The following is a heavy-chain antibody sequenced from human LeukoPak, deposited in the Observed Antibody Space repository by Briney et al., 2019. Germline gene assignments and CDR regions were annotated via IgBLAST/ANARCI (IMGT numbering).Heavy chain of an antibody. CDR2: SDPEDGKT. V-gene: IGHV1-24*01. J-gene: IGHJ4*02. Sequence: ASLKVSCKVSGYSLRDLSMHWVRQTPGKGLEWMGGSDPEDGKTIYAQKFQGRVTMTEDTSTDTAYMELSSLRSEDTAVYYCATAPGGYCSGGSCDYWGQGTLVTVSS. CDR1: GYSLRDLS. CDR3: ATAPGGYCSGGSCDY. D-gene: IGHD2-15*01.